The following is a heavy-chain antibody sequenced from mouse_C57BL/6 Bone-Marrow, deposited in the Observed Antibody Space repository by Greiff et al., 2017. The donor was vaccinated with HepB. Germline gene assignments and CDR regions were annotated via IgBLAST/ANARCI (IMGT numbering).Heavy chain of an antibody. D-gene: IGHD4-1*01. CDR3: ARHWDDFDY. Sequence: EVKLVESGGDLVKPGGSLKLSCAASGFTFSSYGMSWVRQTPDKRLEWVATISSGGGYTYYPDSVKGRFTISRDNAKNTLYLQMSSLKSEDTAMYYCARHWDDFDYWGQGTTLTVSS. J-gene: IGHJ2*01. V-gene: IGHV5-6*02. CDR2: ISSGGGYT. CDR1: GFTFSSYG.